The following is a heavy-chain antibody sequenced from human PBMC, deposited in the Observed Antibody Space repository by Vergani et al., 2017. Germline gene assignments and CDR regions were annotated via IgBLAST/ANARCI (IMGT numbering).Heavy chain of an antibody. Sequence: QVQLVQSGAEVKKPGSSVKVSCKASGGTFSSYTISWVRQAPGQGLEWMGWISAYNGNTNYAQKLQGRVTMTTDTSTSTAYMELRSLRSDDTAVYYCARDGLDTAMPGVDYWGQGTLVTVSS. CDR1: GGTFSSYT. V-gene: IGHV1-18*01. D-gene: IGHD5-18*01. CDR3: ARDGLDTAMPGVDY. J-gene: IGHJ4*02. CDR2: ISAYNGNT.